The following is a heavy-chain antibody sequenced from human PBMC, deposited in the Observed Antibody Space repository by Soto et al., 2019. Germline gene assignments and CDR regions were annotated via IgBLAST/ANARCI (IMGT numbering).Heavy chain of an antibody. Sequence: SETMSLTCAVYGGSFSGYYWSWIRQPPGKGLEWIGEINHSGSTNYNPSLKSRVTISVDTSKNQFSLKLSSVTAADTAVYYCARGRGGDYLPRHPYYFDYWGQGTLVTVSS. D-gene: IGHD4-17*01. V-gene: IGHV4-34*01. CDR2: INHSGST. J-gene: IGHJ4*02. CDR1: GGSFSGYY. CDR3: ARGRGGDYLPRHPYYFDY.